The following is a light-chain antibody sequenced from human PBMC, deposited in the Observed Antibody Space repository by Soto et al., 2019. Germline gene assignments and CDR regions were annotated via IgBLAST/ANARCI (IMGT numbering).Light chain of an antibody. Sequence: DIQMTQSPSSLSASVGDRVTITCRASQSISNYLNWYQQKPGKAPNLLIYAASSLRSGVPSRFSGSGSGTDFTLTISSLQPEDFAAYYCQQSYNTPITFGQGTQVEIK. CDR1: QSISNY. CDR3: QQSYNTPIT. V-gene: IGKV1-39*01. CDR2: AAS. J-gene: IGKJ5*01.